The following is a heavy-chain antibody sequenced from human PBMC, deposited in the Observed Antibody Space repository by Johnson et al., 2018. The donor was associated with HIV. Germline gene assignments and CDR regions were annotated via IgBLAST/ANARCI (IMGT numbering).Heavy chain of an antibody. CDR1: GFTFSSYA. Sequence: QVQLVESGGGVVQPGRSLRLSCAASGFTFSSYAMHWVRQAPGKGLEWVAVISYDANNKYYADSVKGRFTIPRDNSKNTLYLQMNSLRAEDTAVYYCARDRVITFGGVIGRGAFDFWGQGTMVTVSS. J-gene: IGHJ3*01. CDR3: ARDRVITFGGVIGRGAFDF. D-gene: IGHD3-16*02. CDR2: ISYDANNK. V-gene: IGHV3-30-3*01.